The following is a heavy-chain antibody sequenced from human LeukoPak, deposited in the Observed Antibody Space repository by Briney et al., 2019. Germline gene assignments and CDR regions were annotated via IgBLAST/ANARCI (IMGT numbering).Heavy chain of an antibody. V-gene: IGHV3-53*01. CDR3: ATFVGIAVAGTGPYFDY. CDR1: GFTVSSNY. J-gene: IGHJ4*02. D-gene: IGHD6-19*01. Sequence: AGGSLRLSCAASGFTVSSNYMSWVRQAPGKGLEWVSVIYSGGSTYYADSVKGRFTISRDNSKNTLYLQMNSLRAEDTAVYYCATFVGIAVAGTGPYFDYWGQGTLVTVSS. CDR2: IYSGGST.